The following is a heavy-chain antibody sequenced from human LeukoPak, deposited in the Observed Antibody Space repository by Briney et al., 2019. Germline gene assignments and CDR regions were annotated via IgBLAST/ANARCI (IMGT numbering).Heavy chain of an antibody. V-gene: IGHV3-30*02. J-gene: IGHJ3*02. CDR1: GFTVSNNF. CDR2: IRHDGSIK. D-gene: IGHD3-3*01. Sequence: GGSLRLSCAASGFTVSNNFMSWVRRAPGKGLEWVAFIRHDGSIKYYADSVKGRFTISRDNSKNTLYLQMNSLRPEDTAVYSCAKLLFWSGYNDAFDIWGRGTMVIVSS. CDR3: AKLLFWSGYNDAFDI.